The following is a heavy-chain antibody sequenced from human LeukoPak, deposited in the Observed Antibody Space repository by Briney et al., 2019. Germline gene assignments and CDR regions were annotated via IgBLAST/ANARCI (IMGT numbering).Heavy chain of an antibody. J-gene: IGHJ1*01. CDR3: VREREGSNSEH. CDR1: GFTVSNNR. Sequence: PGGSLRLSCAVAGFTVSNNRLSWVRQAPGMGLEWVSTIYSDGNTYYPDSVKGRFTISRDGSKNTLYLQLNSLRTEDTAIYYCVREREGSNSEHWGQGTLVTVSS. V-gene: IGHV3-53*01. CDR2: IYSDGNT. D-gene: IGHD1-26*01.